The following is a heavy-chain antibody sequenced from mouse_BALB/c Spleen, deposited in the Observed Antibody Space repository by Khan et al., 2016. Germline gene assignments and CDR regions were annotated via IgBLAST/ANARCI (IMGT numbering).Heavy chain of an antibody. CDR2: ISYSGIT. J-gene: IGHJ2*01. V-gene: IGHV3-2*02. CDR1: GYSITSDYA. D-gene: IGHD1-1*01. CDR3: SAGRVLLRYPEYFDC. Sequence: EVKLEVSGPGLLKPSQSLSLTCTVSGYSITSDYAWNWIRQFPGNKLEWMAYISYSGITTYSPSLRSRISITRDTSKNQFFLLSNSVTTEETATYYCSAGRVLLRYPEYFDCWGQHTALTVSS.